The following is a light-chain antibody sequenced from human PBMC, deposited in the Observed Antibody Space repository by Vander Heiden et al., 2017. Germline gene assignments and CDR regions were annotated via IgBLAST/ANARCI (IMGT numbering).Light chain of an antibody. Sequence: EIEMTQSPSTLSVSPGERDTLSCRASQRVSSNLPWYQQKPGQAPRLLIYGASSMAIGIPERFSGSGSGTEFTLTISSLQPEDFAVYYCQQDNISHSFGQGTKVEIK. CDR2: GAS. CDR1: QRVSSN. V-gene: IGKV3-15*01. J-gene: IGKJ1*01. CDR3: QQDNISHS.